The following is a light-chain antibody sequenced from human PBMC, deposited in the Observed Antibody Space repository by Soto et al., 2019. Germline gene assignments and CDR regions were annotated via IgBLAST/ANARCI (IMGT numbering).Light chain of an antibody. CDR3: QQSYITPPIT. CDR1: QTIRKY. J-gene: IGKJ5*01. V-gene: IGKV1-39*01. CDR2: TAS. Sequence: QVTQSPSPLSASVGDNVTLTCLASQTIRKYLNWYQQKPPKAPKLLIYTASRLHSGVPSRFSGSGSETDFTLTINNLQPEDFATYYCQQSYITPPITFGQGTRLEIK.